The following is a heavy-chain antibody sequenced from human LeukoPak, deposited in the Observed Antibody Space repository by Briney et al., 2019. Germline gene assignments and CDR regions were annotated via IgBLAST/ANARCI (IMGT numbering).Heavy chain of an antibody. V-gene: IGHV1-18*01. CDR3: AREGSPFYYYYMDV. Sequence: ASVKVSCKASGYTFTSYGISWVRQAPGQGLEWMGWISAYNGNTNYAQKLQGRVTMTTDTSTSIAYMELRSLRSDDTAVYYCAREGSPFYYYYMDVWGKGTTVTVSS. CDR1: GYTFTSYG. CDR2: ISAYNGNT. J-gene: IGHJ6*03. D-gene: IGHD2-15*01.